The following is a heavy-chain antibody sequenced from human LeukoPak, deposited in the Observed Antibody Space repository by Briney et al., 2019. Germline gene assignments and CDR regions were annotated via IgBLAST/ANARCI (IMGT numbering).Heavy chain of an antibody. J-gene: IGHJ4*02. Sequence: PSETLSLTCTVSGGSISSSSYYWGWIRQPPGKGLEWIGSIYYSGSTYYNPSLKSRVTISVDTSKNQFSLKLSSVTAADTAVYYCARGSLSSSYGDYFDYWGQGTLVTVSS. CDR1: GGSISSSSYY. CDR3: ARGSLSSSYGDYFDY. D-gene: IGHD4-17*01. V-gene: IGHV4-39*01. CDR2: IYYSGST.